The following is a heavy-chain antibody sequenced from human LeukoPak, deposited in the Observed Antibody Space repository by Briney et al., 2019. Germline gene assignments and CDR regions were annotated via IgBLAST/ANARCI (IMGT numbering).Heavy chain of an antibody. CDR3: ARGLQLYYYDSSGTYYFDY. Sequence: SETLSLTCTDSGGSISSGGYYWSWIRQHPGKGLEWIGYIYYSGSTYYNPSLKSRVTISVDTSKNQFSLKLSSVTAADTAVYYCARGLQLYYYDSSGTYYFDYWGQGTLVTVSS. CDR2: IYYSGST. CDR1: GGSISSGGYY. J-gene: IGHJ4*02. D-gene: IGHD3-22*01. V-gene: IGHV4-31*03.